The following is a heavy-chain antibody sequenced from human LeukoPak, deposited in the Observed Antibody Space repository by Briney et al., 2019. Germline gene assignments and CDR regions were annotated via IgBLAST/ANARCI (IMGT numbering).Heavy chain of an antibody. CDR2: IRRSGGST. J-gene: IGHJ4*02. CDR1: GFTFSNYV. D-gene: IGHD6-19*01. V-gene: IGHV3-23*01. Sequence: GGSLRLSCAASGFTFSNYVMSWVRQAPGKGLEWVSGIRRSGGSTYYADSVKGRFTISRDNSKNTLYLQMNSLRAEDTAVYYCAKDSPDVYGSGWNYFDYWGQGTLVTVSS. CDR3: AKDSPDVYGSGWNYFDY.